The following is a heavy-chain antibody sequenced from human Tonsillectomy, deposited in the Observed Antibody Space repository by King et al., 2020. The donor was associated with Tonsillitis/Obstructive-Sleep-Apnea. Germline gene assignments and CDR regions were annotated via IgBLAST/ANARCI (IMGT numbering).Heavy chain of an antibody. V-gene: IGHV3-53*01. J-gene: IGHJ3*01. Sequence: QLVQSGGGLIQPGGSLRLSCAASGFTVTNNYMSWVRQAPGKGLECVSVIYIGGSTYYADSVKGRFTISRDNSKNTLYLQMNSLRAEDTAVYYCATLKTGYCSGGSCLGRAFDVWGQGTMVTVSS. D-gene: IGHD2-15*01. CDR1: GFTVTNNY. CDR2: IYIGGST. CDR3: ATLKTGYCSGGSCLGRAFDV.